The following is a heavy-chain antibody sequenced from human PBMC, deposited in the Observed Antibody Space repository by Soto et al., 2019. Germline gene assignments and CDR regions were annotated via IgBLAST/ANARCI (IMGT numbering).Heavy chain of an antibody. Sequence: QVQLVQSGAEVKKPGSSVKVSCKASGGTFSSYAISWVRQAPGQGLEWMGGIIPIFGTANYAQKFQGRVTITADKSTSTAYRELSSLRSDDTAVDYCARVGGYCTNGVCYRRWFDPWGQGTLVTVSS. CDR2: IIPIFGTA. D-gene: IGHD2-8*01. CDR1: GGTFSSYA. V-gene: IGHV1-69*06. J-gene: IGHJ5*02. CDR3: ARVGGYCTNGVCYRRWFDP.